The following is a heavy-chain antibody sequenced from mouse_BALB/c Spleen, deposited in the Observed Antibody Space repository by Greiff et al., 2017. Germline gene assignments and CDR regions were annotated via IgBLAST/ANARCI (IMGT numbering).Heavy chain of an antibody. J-gene: IGHJ4*01. CDR1: GFTFSDYG. V-gene: IGHV5-15*02. CDR2: ISNLAYSI. CDR3: AREDYDDAMDY. Sequence: DVQLVESGGGLVQPGGSRKLSCAASGFTFSDYGMAWVRQAPGKGPEWVAFISNLAYSIYYADTVTGRFTISRENAKNTLYLEMSSLRSEDTAMYYCAREDYDDAMDYWGQGTSVTVSS. D-gene: IGHD2-4*01.